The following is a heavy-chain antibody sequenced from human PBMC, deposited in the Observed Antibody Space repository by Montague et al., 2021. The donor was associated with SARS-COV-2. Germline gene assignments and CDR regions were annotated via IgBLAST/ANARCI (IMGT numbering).Heavy chain of an antibody. CDR2: SNHSGGT. J-gene: IGHJ4*02. V-gene: IGHV4-34*01. CDR3: ARVFPRWLQFDPYFDY. D-gene: IGHD5-24*01. CDR1: GGSFSGYY. Sequence: SETLSLTCAVYGGSFSGYYWSWICRPPGKGLEWIGKSNHSGGTNYNPYLKGRVTISVDTSKNQFSLKLTSVTAADTAVYYCARVFPRWLQFDPYFDYWGQGTLVTVSS.